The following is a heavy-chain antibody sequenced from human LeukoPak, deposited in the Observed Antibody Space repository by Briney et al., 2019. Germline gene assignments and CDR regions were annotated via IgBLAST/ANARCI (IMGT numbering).Heavy chain of an antibody. D-gene: IGHD6-19*01. J-gene: IGHJ4*02. CDR3: AKSLTVAGTYYFDY. CDR2: ISGYSGPA. Sequence: GGSLRLSCAASGFSFGSYGLSWVRQAPGKGLQWISYISGYSGPAYYADSVEGRFTISRDNSKNTLYLQMNSLRAEDTAVYYCAKSLTVAGTYYFDYWGQGTLVTVSS. V-gene: IGHV3-48*01. CDR1: GFSFGSYG.